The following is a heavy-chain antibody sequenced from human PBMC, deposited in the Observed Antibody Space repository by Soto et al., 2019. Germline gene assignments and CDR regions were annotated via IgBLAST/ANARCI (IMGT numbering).Heavy chain of an antibody. V-gene: IGHV3-30*02. CDR2: IWFDGSQE. CDR1: GFVFSRYA. D-gene: IGHD3-22*01. CDR3: AKDDTSGYYYIDY. J-gene: IGHJ4*02. Sequence: GSLRLSCAASGFVFSRYAMHWVHQAPGKGLEWVALIWFDGSQEYYADSVKGRYTISKDNSKNMVYLQMNSLKPEDTAVYYCAKDDTSGYYYIDYCGQGTMVTVSS.